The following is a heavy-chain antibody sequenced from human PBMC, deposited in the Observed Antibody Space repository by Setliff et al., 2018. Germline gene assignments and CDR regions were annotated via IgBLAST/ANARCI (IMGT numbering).Heavy chain of an antibody. CDR1: GFVVGNNE. D-gene: IGHD3-10*01. CDR2: TYVGGAT. CDR3: ARDGVFYAMDF. Sequence: GGSLRLSCAASGFVVGNNELSWVRQAPEKGLEWVSVTYVGGATNYADSVKGRFTISRDNAKNSLYLQMNSLRAEDSAVYYCARDGVFYAMDFWGQGTTVTVSS. V-gene: IGHV3-53*01. J-gene: IGHJ6*02.